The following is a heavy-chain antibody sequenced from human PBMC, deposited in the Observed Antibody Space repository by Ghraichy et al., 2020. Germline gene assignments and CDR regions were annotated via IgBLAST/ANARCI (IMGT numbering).Heavy chain of an antibody. CDR3: ARSRVRGVIAAFDI. CDR2: ISYDGSNK. V-gene: IGHV3-30-3*01. Sequence: GGSLRLSCAASGFTFSSYAMHWVRQAPGKGLEWVAVISYDGSNKYYADSVKGRFTISRDNSKNTLYLQMNSLRAEDTAVYYCARSRVRGVIAAFDIWGQGTMVTVSS. CDR1: GFTFSSYA. D-gene: IGHD3-10*01. J-gene: IGHJ3*02.